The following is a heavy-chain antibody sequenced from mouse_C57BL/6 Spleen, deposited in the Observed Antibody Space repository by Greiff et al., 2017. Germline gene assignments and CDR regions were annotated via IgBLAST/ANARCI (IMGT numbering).Heavy chain of an antibody. J-gene: IGHJ2*01. CDR1: GFTFSSYA. CDR3: TRDGGQLRLRGGAFDY. CDR2: ISSGGDYI. Sequence: EVKVVESGEGLVKPGGSLKLSCAASGFTFSSYAMSWVRQTPEKRLEWVAYISSGGDYIYYADTVKGRFTISRDNARNTLYLQMSSLKSEDTAMYYCTRDGGQLRLRGGAFDYWGQGTTLTVSS. D-gene: IGHD3-2*02. V-gene: IGHV5-9-1*02.